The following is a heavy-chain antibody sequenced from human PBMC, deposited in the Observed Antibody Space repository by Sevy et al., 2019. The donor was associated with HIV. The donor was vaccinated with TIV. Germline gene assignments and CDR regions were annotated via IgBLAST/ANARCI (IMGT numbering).Heavy chain of an antibody. Sequence: SETLSLTCSVSYGPISAYYWNWIRQPPGKGLEWIGEINHSGSTNYNPSLKSRVTISVDTSKNQFSLKLSSVTAADTAVYYCARGSRAYCGGDCYPNDAFDIWGQGTMVTVS. J-gene: IGHJ3*02. CDR2: INHSGST. CDR3: ARGSRAYCGGDCYPNDAFDI. CDR1: YGPISAYY. V-gene: IGHV4-34*01. D-gene: IGHD2-21*01.